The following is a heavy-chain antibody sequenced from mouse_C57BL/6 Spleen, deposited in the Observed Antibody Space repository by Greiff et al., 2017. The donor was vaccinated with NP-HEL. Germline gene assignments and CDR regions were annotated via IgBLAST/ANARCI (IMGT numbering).Heavy chain of an antibody. Sequence: QVQLKQSGPELVKPGASVKISCKASGYAFSSSWMNWVKQRPGKGLEWIGRIYPGDGDTNYNGKFKGKATLTADKSSSTAYMQLSSLTSEDSAVYFCARTDYYGSSYADYWGQGTTLTVSS. J-gene: IGHJ2*01. CDR1: GYAFSSSW. CDR2: IYPGDGDT. V-gene: IGHV1-82*01. CDR3: ARTDYYGSSYADY. D-gene: IGHD1-1*01.